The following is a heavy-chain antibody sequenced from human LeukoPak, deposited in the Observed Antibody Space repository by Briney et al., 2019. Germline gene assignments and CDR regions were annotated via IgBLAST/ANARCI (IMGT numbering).Heavy chain of an antibody. CDR2: IIPIFGTA. Sequence: SVKVSCKASGGTFSSYAISWVRQAPGQGLEWMGGIIPIFGTANYAQKFQGRVTITADESTSTAYMELSSLRSEDTAAYYCARGSPHWGPVAPREEYFDLWGRGTLVTVSS. J-gene: IGHJ2*01. CDR1: GGTFSSYA. CDR3: ARGSPHWGPVAPREEYFDL. D-gene: IGHD6-19*01. V-gene: IGHV1-69*13.